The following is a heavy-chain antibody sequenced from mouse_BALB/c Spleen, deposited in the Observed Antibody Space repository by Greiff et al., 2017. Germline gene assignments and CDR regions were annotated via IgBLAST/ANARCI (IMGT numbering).Heavy chain of an antibody. V-gene: IGHV14-3*02. CDR3: ARGGYGYSYDLDD. D-gene: IGHD1-2*01. CDR1: GFNIKDTY. Sequence: VQLQQSGAELVKPGASVKLSCTASGFNIKDTYMHWVKQRPEQGLEWIGRIDPANGNTKYDPKFQGKAPITADTSSNTAYLQLSSLTSEDTAVYYCARGGYGYSYDLDDWGQGTTLTVSS. J-gene: IGHJ2*01. CDR2: IDPANGNT.